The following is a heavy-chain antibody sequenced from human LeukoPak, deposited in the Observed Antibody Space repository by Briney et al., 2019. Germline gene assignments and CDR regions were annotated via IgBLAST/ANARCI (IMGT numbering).Heavy chain of an antibody. J-gene: IGHJ4*02. CDR1: GDSISSSSYY. V-gene: IGHV4-39*07. CDR2: INYSGST. D-gene: IGHD5-18*01. CDR3: ASVVRDTAMGPSLFFDY. Sequence: PSETLSLTCTVSGDSISSSSYYWGWIRQPPGKGLEWIGSINYSGSTYYNPSLKSRVTISVDTSKNQFSLKLSSVTAADTAVYYCASVVRDTAMGPSLFFDYWGQGTLVTVSS.